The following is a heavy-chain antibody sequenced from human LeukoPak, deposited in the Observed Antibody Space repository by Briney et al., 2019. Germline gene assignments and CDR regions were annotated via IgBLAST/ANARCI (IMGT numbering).Heavy chain of an antibody. CDR1: GFTFSTYG. V-gene: IGHV3-30*02. Sequence: GGSLRLSCAASGFTFSTYGMHWVRQAPGKGLEWVAFIRYDGNDKYYADSVKGRFTISRDNSKNTLYVQMNSLRAEDTAVYYCVKDLLRDRWFGESWGQGTLVTVSS. CDR2: IRYDGNDK. J-gene: IGHJ5*02. CDR3: VKDLLRDRWFGES. D-gene: IGHD3-10*01.